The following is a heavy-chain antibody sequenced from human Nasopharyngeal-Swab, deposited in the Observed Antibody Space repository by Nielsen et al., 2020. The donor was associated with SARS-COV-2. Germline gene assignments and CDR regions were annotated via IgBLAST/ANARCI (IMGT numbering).Heavy chain of an antibody. J-gene: IGHJ6*02. CDR3: ARSYCNSPSCWADYYGMDV. CDR1: GFTVRSYY. CDR2: ISSSSSYI. D-gene: IGHD2/OR15-2a*01. V-gene: IGHV3-21*04. Sequence: GESLKISCAASGFTVRSYYMSWVRQAPGKGLEWVSSISSSSSYIYYADSVKGRFTVSRDNGKSSLYLQMNGLRAEDTAVYYCARSYCNSPSCWADYYGMDVWGQGTTVTVSS.